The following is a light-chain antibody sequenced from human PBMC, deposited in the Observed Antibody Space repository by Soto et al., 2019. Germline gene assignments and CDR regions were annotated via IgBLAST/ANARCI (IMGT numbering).Light chain of an antibody. CDR2: EVF. V-gene: IGLV2-23*02. CDR1: IGYVGTYNL. J-gene: IGLJ1*01. CDR3: GYNVGINTYV. Sequence: QSALAQPASVSWSPGRSITISFTGTIGYVGTYNLVSWYQQLPGKVHKLIIYEVFKRPSGVSTRFSGSKSGNTASLIISGLEPEDEGYYQCGYNVGINTYVFGSGTKVTVL.